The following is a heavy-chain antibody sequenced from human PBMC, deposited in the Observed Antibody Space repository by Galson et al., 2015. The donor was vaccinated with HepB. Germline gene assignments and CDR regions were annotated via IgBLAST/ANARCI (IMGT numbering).Heavy chain of an antibody. J-gene: IGHJ5*02. CDR3: ASWGSYGDYGAWFDP. CDR1: GGSISSYY. D-gene: IGHD4-17*01. Sequence: SETLSLTCTVSGGSISSYYWSWIRQPAGKGLEWIGRIYTSGSTNYNPSLKSRVTMSVDTSKNQFSLKLSSVTAADTAVYYCASWGSYGDYGAWFDPWGQGTLVTVSS. V-gene: IGHV4-4*07. CDR2: IYTSGST.